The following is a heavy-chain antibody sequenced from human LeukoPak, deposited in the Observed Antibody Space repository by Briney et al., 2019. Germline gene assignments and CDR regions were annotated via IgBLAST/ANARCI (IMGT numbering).Heavy chain of an antibody. J-gene: IGHJ4*02. CDR1: GYTCTSYG. CDR2: ISAYNGNT. V-gene: IGHV1-18*01. Sequence: ASVKVSCKASGYTCTSYGISWVRQAPGQGLEWMGWISAYNGNTNYAQKLQGRVTMTTDTSTSTAYMELRSLRSDDTAVYYCASSGSYLGYFDYWGQGTLVTVSS. CDR3: ASSGSYLGYFDY. D-gene: IGHD1-26*01.